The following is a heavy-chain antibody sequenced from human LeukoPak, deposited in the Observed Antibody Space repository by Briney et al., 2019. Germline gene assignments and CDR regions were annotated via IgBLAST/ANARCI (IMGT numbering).Heavy chain of an antibody. V-gene: IGHV5-51*01. CDR1: GYSFTSYW. CDR2: IYPGDSDT. D-gene: IGHD3-22*01. Sequence: GESLKISCKGSGYSFTSYWIGWVRQMPGKGLEWMGIIYPGDSDTRYSPSFQGQVTISADKSISTAYLQWSSLKASDPAMYYCARQYDSSGYYADYWGQGTLVTVSS. CDR3: ARQYDSSGYYADY. J-gene: IGHJ4*02.